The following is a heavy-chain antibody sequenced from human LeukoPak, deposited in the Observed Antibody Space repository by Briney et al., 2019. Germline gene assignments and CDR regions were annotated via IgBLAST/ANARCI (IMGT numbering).Heavy chain of an antibody. Sequence: VKVSCKASGGTFSSYANSWVRQAPGQGLEWMGGIIPIFGTANYAQKFQGRVTITTDESTSTAYMELSSLRSEDTAVYYCATHRRDGYNGDFDYWGQGTLVTVSS. V-gene: IGHV1-69*13. CDR1: GGTFSSYA. CDR3: ATHRRDGYNGDFDY. J-gene: IGHJ4*02. CDR2: IIPIFGTA. D-gene: IGHD5-24*01.